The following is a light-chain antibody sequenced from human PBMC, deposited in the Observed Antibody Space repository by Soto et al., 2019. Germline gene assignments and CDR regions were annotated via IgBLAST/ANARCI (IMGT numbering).Light chain of an antibody. V-gene: IGKV1-9*01. CDR2: SAS. J-gene: IGKJ1*01. CDR3: QQLTSSPPWT. Sequence: DIQLTQSPSFLPASVGDRVTITCRASQGISNYLAWYQQKPGKAPNLLIYSASTLHTGVPSRFSGSGSGTDFNLTVIGLQPEDFATYYCQQLTSSPPWTVGQGPKVEIK. CDR1: QGISNY.